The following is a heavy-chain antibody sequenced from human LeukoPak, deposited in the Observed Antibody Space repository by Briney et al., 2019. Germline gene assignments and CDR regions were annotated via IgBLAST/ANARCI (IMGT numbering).Heavy chain of an antibody. Sequence: GGSLRLSCAASGFTFSDYYMSWIRQAPGKGLEWVSYISNSGSTIYYADSVKGRFTISRDNAKNSLYLQMNSLRAEDTAVYYCSRGSGYYGSGSSDDAFDIWGQGTMVTVS. CDR3: SRGSGYYGSGSSDDAFDI. CDR2: ISNSGSTI. D-gene: IGHD3-10*01. V-gene: IGHV3-11*01. J-gene: IGHJ3*02. CDR1: GFTFSDYY.